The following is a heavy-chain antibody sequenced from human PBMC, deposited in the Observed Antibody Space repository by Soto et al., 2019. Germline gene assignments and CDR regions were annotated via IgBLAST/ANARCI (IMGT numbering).Heavy chain of an antibody. D-gene: IGHD1-1*01. CDR3: ARPYAVSGAFDY. J-gene: IGHJ4*02. V-gene: IGHV1-69*13. CDR1: GGTFSSYA. CDR2: IIPIFGTA. Sequence: ASVKVSCKASGGTFSSYAISWVRQAPGQGLEWMGGIIPIFGTANYAQKFQGRVTITADESTSTAYMELSSLRSEDTAVYYCARPYAVSGAFDYWGQGTLVTVSS.